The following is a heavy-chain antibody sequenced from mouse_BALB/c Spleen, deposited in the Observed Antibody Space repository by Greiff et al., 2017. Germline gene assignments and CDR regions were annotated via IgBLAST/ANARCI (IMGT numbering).Heavy chain of an antibody. J-gene: IGHJ2*01. Sequence: QVQLQQSGAELVRPGASVTLSCKASGYTFTDYEMHWVKQTPVHGLEWIGAIDPETGGTAYNQKFKGKATLTADKSSSTAYMELRSLTSEDSAVYYCTTWFYYFDYWGQGTTHTVSS. D-gene: IGHD2-2*01. CDR1: GYTFTDYE. V-gene: IGHV1-15*01. CDR3: TTWFYYFDY. CDR2: IDPETGGT.